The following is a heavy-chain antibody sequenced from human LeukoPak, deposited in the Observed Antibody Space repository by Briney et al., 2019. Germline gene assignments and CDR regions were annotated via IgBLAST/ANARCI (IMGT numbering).Heavy chain of an antibody. Sequence: AETLSLTCTVSGGSIGSYYWSWIRQPPGKGLEWIGYIYYSGSTNYNPSLKSRVTISVDTSKNQFSLKLSSVTAADTAVYYCARGRNWFDPWGQGTLVTVSS. CDR2: IYYSGST. CDR1: GGSIGSYY. V-gene: IGHV4-59*01. CDR3: ARGRNWFDP. J-gene: IGHJ5*02.